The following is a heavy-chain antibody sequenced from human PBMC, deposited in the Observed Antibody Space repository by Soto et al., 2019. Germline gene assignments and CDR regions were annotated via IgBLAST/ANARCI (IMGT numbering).Heavy chain of an antibody. CDR1: GITFNSYG. Sequence: QVQLVESGGSVVQPGRSLRLSCAASGITFNSYGIHWVRQAPGKGLEWVALISNDGSDTYYADPVRGRFTISRDNSNHSLYLQMNSLRAEDTAVYYCVGGDCGSNCFYFAFWGQGTLVTVCS. J-gene: IGHJ4*02. CDR3: VGGDCGSNCFYFAF. D-gene: IGHD2-21*01. V-gene: IGHV3-30*03. CDR2: ISNDGSDT.